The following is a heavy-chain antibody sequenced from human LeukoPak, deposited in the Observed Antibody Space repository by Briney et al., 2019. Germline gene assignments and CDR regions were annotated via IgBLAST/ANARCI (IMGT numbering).Heavy chain of an antibody. J-gene: IGHJ4*02. CDR2: IKQDGSEK. CDR3: GKGMSKVRGILSAIDY. CDR1: GFTFSSYW. Sequence: GGSLRLSCAASGFTFSSYWMSWVRQAPGKGLEWVANIKQDGSEKYYVDSVKGRFTISRDNSMNTMHLQMNSLRAEDTAVYYCGKGMSKVRGILSAIDYWGQGTLVTVSS. D-gene: IGHD3-10*01. V-gene: IGHV3-7*03.